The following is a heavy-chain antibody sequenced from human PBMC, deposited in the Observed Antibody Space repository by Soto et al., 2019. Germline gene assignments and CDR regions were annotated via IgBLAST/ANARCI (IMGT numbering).Heavy chain of an antibody. V-gene: IGHV1-3*01. D-gene: IGHD6-6*01. CDR1: GYTFTSYA. CDR2: INAGNGNT. J-gene: IGHJ4*02. CDR3: ARWGFYGSSSDY. Sequence: ASVKVSCKASGYTFTSYAMHWVRQAPGQRLEWMGWINAGNGNTKYSQKFQGRVTITRDTSASTAYMELSSLRSEDTAVYYCARWGFYGSSSDYWGQGTLVTVSS.